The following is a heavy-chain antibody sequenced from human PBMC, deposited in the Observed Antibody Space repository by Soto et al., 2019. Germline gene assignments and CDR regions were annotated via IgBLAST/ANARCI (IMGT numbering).Heavy chain of an antibody. D-gene: IGHD3-3*01. CDR1: GFTFSDYA. J-gene: IGHJ6*02. CDR2: ISGSGGTT. Sequence: RRLSCAASGFTFSDYAMNWVRQAPGKGLEWVSVISGSGGTTLYADSVEGRFTISRDNSKNSLYLQMNSLRAEDTAVYYCARGAAFSIFGVVILDYGMDVWGQGTTVTVSS. V-gene: IGHV3-23*01. CDR3: ARGAAFSIFGVVILDYGMDV.